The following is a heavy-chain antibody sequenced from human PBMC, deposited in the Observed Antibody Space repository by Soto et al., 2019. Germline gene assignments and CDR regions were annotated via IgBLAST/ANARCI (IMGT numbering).Heavy chain of an antibody. Sequence: QVQLVQSGAEMKKPGSSVKVSCKASGGSFNNYAITWVRQAPGQGLEWMGGIIPIFGSENYAQKFQGRVTITAAESTSTAYMELSSLRSDDTAVYYCARGRGYDNLDPFDIWGQGTMVAVSS. D-gene: IGHD5-12*01. J-gene: IGHJ3*02. CDR1: GGSFNNYA. CDR3: ARGRGYDNLDPFDI. V-gene: IGHV1-69*01. CDR2: IIPIFGSE.